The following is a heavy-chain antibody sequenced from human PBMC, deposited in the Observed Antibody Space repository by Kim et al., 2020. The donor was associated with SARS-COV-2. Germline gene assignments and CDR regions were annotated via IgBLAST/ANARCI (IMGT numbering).Heavy chain of an antibody. J-gene: IGHJ4*02. V-gene: IGHV4-34*01. CDR1: GGSFSGYY. CDR3: AREPQGIAAAGTFDY. D-gene: IGHD6-13*01. Sequence: SETLSLTCAVYGGSFSGYYWSWIRQPPGKGLEWIGEINHSGSTNYNPSLKSRVTISVDTSKNQFSLKLSSVTAADTAVYYCAREPQGIAAAGTFDYWGQGTLVTVSS. CDR2: INHSGST.